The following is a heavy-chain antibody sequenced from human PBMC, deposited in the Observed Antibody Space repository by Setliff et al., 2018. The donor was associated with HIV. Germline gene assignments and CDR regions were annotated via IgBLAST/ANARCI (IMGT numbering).Heavy chain of an antibody. CDR1: GGSFSPYS. D-gene: IGHD2-21*01. CDR3: ARDWGQRLVIPH. V-gene: IGHV4-59*12. J-gene: IGHJ4*02. CDR2: IHYSGYT. Sequence: SETLSLTCAVYGGSFSPYSWGWIRQPPGRGLEWIGSIHYSGYTYYSPSLRTRVTISVDTSKNQFSLKLSSVTAADTAVYYCARDWGQRLVIPHWGQGTLVTVSS.